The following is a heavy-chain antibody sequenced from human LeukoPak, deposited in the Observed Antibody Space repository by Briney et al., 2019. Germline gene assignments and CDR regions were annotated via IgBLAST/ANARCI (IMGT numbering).Heavy chain of an antibody. CDR3: ARDVRLHSSSWYTL. CDR1: GFTFSSYW. V-gene: IGHV3-7*01. D-gene: IGHD6-13*01. CDR2: IKQDGSEK. J-gene: IGHJ4*02. Sequence: GGSLRLSCAASGFTFSSYWMSWVRQAPGKGLEWVANIKQDGSEKYYVDSVKGRFTISRDNAKNSLYLQMNSLRAEDTAVYYCARDVRLHSSSWYTLWGQGTLVTVSS.